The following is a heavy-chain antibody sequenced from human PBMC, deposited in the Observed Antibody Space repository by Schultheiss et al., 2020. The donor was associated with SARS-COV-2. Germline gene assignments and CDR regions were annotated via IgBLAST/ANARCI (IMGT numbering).Heavy chain of an antibody. CDR2: MSGTAAGGIT. CDR1: GFTFTSYA. V-gene: IGHV3-23*01. CDR3: ARDTAGVSGY. J-gene: IGHJ4*02. Sequence: GESLKISCAASGFTFTSYAMSWVRQAPGMRLEWFATMSGTAAGGITYYADSVKGRFTISRDNSKNTLYLQMNSLRAEDTAVYYCARDTAGVSGYWGQGTLVTVSS. D-gene: IGHD6-19*01.